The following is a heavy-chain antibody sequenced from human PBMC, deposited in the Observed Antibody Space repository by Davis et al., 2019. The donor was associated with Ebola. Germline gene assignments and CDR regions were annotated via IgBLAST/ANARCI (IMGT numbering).Heavy chain of an antibody. V-gene: IGHV3-15*01. J-gene: IGHJ6*03. CDR2: IKSKTDGGTT. Sequence: PGGSLRLSCAASGFTFSNAWMSWVRQAPGKGLEWVGRIKSKTDGGTTDYAAPVKGRFTISRDDSKNTLYLQMNSLKTEDTAVYYCTTARVPAQYYYYYYYMDVWGKGTTVTVSS. D-gene: IGHD2-2*01. CDR3: TTARVPAQYYYYYYYMDV. CDR1: GFTFSNAW.